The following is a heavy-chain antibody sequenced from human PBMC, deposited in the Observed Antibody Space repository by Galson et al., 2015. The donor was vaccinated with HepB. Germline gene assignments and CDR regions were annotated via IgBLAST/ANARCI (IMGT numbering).Heavy chain of an antibody. CDR3: ARDREWTFDY. Sequence: SCAASGFALRNNGIHWVRQPPGKGLEWVAHINHVGTREYYGDSVKGRFTISRDISRNTVFLQLDSLRVEDTAVYYCARDREWTFDYWGQGTLVTVSS. D-gene: IGHD3-3*01. J-gene: IGHJ4*02. V-gene: IGHV3-33*08. CDR2: INHVGTRE. CDR1: GFALRNNG.